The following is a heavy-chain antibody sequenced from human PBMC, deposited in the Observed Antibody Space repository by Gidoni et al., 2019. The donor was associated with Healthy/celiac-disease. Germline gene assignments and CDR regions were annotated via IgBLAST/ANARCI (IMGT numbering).Heavy chain of an antibody. D-gene: IGHD2-2*01. V-gene: IGHV3-33*01. CDR1: GFTFSSYG. CDR2: IWYDGSNK. CDR3: ARSSTLQNLGPFDY. J-gene: IGHJ4*02. Sequence: QVQLVESVGGVVQPGRSLRLSCAASGFTFSSYGMHWVRQAPGKGLEWVAVIWYDGSNKYYADSVKGRFTISRDNSKNTLYLQMNSLRAEDTAVYYCARSSTLQNLGPFDYWGQGTLVTVSS.